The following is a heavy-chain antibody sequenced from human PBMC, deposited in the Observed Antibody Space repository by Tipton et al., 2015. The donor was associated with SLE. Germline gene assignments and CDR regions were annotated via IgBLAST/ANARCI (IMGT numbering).Heavy chain of an antibody. CDR2: TWYDGSKK. CDR3: ARGRGGYCHVQNDF. Sequence: SLRLSCEASGFIFSTHVMYWVRQAPGKGLEWVACTWYDGSKKFYVDSVKGRFTMSRDSFKKTVYLQMDSLRVEDTALYFCARGRGGYCHVQNDFWGQGTLVAVSS. CDR1: GFIFSTHV. D-gene: IGHD2-2*03. V-gene: IGHV3-33*08. J-gene: IGHJ4*02.